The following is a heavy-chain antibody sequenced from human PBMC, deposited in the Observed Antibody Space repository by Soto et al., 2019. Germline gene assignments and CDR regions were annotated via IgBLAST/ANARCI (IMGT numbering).Heavy chain of an antibody. CDR2: IWYDGSNK. Sequence: TGGSLRLSCAASGFTFSSYGMHWVRQAPGKGLEWVAVIWYDGSNKYYADSVKGRFTISRDNSKNTLYLQMNSLRAEDTAVYYCARAPGPHFRDYEAYYFDYWGQGTLVTVSS. V-gene: IGHV3-33*08. CDR1: GFTFSSYG. J-gene: IGHJ4*02. D-gene: IGHD4-17*01. CDR3: ARAPGPHFRDYEAYYFDY.